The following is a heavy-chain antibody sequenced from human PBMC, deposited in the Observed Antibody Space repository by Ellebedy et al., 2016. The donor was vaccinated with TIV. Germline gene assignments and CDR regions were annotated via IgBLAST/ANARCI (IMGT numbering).Heavy chain of an antibody. D-gene: IGHD6-19*01. V-gene: IGHV4-59*12. CDR2: IYYSGGT. CDR3: ARDESSGWTPFDY. CDR1: GGSISSYY. J-gene: IGHJ4*02. Sequence: SETLSLXXTVSGGSISSYYWSWIRQPPGKGLEWIGYIYYSGGTNYNPSLKSRVTISVDTSKNQFSLKLSSVTAADTAVYYCARDESSGWTPFDYWGQGTLVTVSS.